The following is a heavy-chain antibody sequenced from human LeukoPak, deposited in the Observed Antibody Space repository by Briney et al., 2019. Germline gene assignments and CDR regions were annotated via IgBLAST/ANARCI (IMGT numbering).Heavy chain of an antibody. CDR2: IIPIFGTA. D-gene: IGHD6-6*01. V-gene: IGHV1-69*05. J-gene: IGHJ4*02. CDR1: GGTFSSYA. CDR3: ACASSSSQFEDY. Sequence: ASVKVSCKASGGTFSSYAISWVRQAPGQGLEWMGGIIPIFGTANYAQKFQGRVTIATDESTSTAYMELSSLRSEDTAVYYCACASSSSQFEDYWGQGTLVTVSS.